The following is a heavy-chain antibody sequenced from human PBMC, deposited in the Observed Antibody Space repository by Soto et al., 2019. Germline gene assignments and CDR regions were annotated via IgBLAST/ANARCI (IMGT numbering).Heavy chain of an antibody. J-gene: IGHJ5*02. V-gene: IGHV4-31*03. CDR2: IYYSGST. CDR3: ARAGGFNWFDP. Sequence: SETLSLTCTVSVGSISSGGYYWSWIRQHPGKGLEWIGYIYYSGSTYYNPSLKSRVTISVDTPKNQFSLKLSSVTAADTAVYYCARAGGFNWFDPWGQGTLVTVSS. CDR1: VGSISSGGYY. D-gene: IGHD3-10*01.